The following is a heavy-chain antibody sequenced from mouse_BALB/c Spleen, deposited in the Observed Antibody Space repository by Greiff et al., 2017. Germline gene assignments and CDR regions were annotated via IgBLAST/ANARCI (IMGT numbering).Heavy chain of an antibody. CDR1: GFSLTSYD. CDR3: VRGGVVATDFDY. CDR2: IWTGGGT. D-gene: IGHD1-1*01. Sequence: QVQLQQSGPGLVAPSQSLSITCTVSGFSLTSYDISWIRQPPGKGLEWLGVIWTGGGTNYNSAFMSRLSISKDNSKSQVFLKMNSLQTDDTAIYYCVRGGVVATDFDYWGQGTTLTVSS. V-gene: IGHV2-9-2*01. J-gene: IGHJ2*01.